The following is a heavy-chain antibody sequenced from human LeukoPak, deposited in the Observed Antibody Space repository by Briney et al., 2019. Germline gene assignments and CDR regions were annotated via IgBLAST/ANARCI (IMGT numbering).Heavy chain of an antibody. CDR2: INPTGGST. D-gene: IGHD2-21*02. J-gene: IGHJ3*02. Sequence: ASVKVSCKASGCTFTGYYMHWVRQAPGEGLEWMGIINPTGGSTRYAQKFQGRVTMTRDTSTSTVYMELSSLRSEDTAVYYCARGRVTATDGFDIWGQGTTVIVSS. CDR1: GCTFTGYY. CDR3: ARGRVTATDGFDI. V-gene: IGHV1-46*01.